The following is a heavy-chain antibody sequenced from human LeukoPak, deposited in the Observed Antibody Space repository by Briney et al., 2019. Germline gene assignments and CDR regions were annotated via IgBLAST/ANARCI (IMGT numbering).Heavy chain of an antibody. D-gene: IGHD3-22*01. Sequence: PGGSLRLSCAASGFIFSDYYMSWIRQTPEKGLEWLSYISSSSGYKNYADSLKGRFTISRDNAKNSVYLQMNSLSAEDTAVYYCARQGHYDSSDFWTFQHWGQGTLVTVSS. J-gene: IGHJ1*01. CDR2: ISSSSGYK. V-gene: IGHV3-11*06. CDR1: GFIFSDYY. CDR3: ARQGHYDSSDFWTFQH.